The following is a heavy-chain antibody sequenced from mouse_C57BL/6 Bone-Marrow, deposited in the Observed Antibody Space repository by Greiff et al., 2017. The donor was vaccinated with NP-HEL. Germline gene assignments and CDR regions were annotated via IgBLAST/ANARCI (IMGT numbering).Heavy chain of an antibody. CDR1: GYTFTSYW. J-gene: IGHJ3*01. V-gene: IGHV1-5*01. Sequence: VQLQQSGAVLVRPGASVKMSCKTSGYTFTSYWMHWVNQRPGQGLEWIGAIYPGNSDTSYNQKFKGKATLTAVKSASTAYMEISSLTNEDSAVYYCTRSGGFAYWGQGTPLTVSA. D-gene: IGHD3-2*02. CDR2: IYPGNSDT. CDR3: TRSGGFAY.